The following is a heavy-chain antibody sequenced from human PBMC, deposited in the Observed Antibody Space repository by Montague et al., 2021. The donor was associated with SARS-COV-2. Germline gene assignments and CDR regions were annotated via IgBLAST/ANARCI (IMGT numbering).Heavy chain of an antibody. D-gene: IGHD3-3*01. CDR3: ARQKMGSVTIFGVVMHDKSFDP. CDR1: GGSITNSSCT. J-gene: IGHJ5*01. V-gene: IGHV4-39*01. CDR2: NNYSGST. Sequence: SETLSLTCTVSGGSITNSSCTWVWIRQRPGKELVWSGNNNYSGSTYYTPSLKSRVTISVYTSKNQFSLKLSSVTAADTAVYYCARQKMGSVTIFGVVMHDKSFDPWGQGTLVTVSS.